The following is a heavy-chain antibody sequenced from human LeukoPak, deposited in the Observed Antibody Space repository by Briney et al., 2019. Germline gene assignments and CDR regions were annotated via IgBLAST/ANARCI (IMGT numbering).Heavy chain of an antibody. Sequence: SETLSLTCAVSGGSISSNSYYWGWIRQPPGKGLVWIGRIYTSGSTNYNPSLQSRVTMSVDTSKNQFSLRLSSVTAADTAVYYCARGPIAGPWAYFDYWGQGTLVTVSS. D-gene: IGHD3-16*01. CDR1: GGSISSNSYY. CDR2: IYTSGST. CDR3: ARGPIAGPWAYFDY. V-gene: IGHV4-61*05. J-gene: IGHJ4*02.